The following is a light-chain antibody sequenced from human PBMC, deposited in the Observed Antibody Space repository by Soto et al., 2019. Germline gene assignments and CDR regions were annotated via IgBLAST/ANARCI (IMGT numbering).Light chain of an antibody. V-gene: IGLV2-14*01. CDR2: EVI. Sequence: QSALTQPASVSGSPGQSITISCTATSSDVGGYNYVSWFQQYPGKAPKLMIYEVINRPSGVSNRFSGSKSGNTASLIISGLQAEDEADYYCSSYTSSSTLVFGGGNKVTVL. CDR1: SSDVGGYNY. CDR3: SSYTSSSTLV. J-gene: IGLJ2*01.